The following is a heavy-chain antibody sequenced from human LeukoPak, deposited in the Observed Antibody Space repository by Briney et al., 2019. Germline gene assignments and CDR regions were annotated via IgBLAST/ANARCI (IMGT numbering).Heavy chain of an antibody. CDR1: GFTFSSYA. Sequence: HPGGSLRLSCAASGFTFSSYAMSWVRQAPGKGLEWVSAISGSGGSTYYADSVKGRFTISRDNSKNTLYLQMNSLRAEDTAVYYCAKNYGYSGYDYLDYSGQGTLVTVSS. V-gene: IGHV3-23*01. CDR2: ISGSGGST. J-gene: IGHJ4*02. CDR3: AKNYGYSGYDYLDY. D-gene: IGHD5-12*01.